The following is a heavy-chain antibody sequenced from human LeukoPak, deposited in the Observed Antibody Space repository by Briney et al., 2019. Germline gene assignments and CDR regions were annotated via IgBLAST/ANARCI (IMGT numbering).Heavy chain of an antibody. V-gene: IGHV4-34*01. D-gene: IGHD4-17*01. CDR2: INHSGST. CDR3: ARHTPLRGVDY. J-gene: IGHJ4*02. Sequence: TSETLSLTCAVYGGSFSGYYWSWIRQPPGKGLEWIGEINHSGSTNYNPSLKSRVTISVDTSKNQFSLKLSSVTAADTAVYYCARHTPLRGVDYWGQGTLVTVSS. CDR1: GGSFSGYY.